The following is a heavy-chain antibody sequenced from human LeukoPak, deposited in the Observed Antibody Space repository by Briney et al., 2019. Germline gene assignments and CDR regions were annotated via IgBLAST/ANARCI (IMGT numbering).Heavy chain of an antibody. D-gene: IGHD2-15*01. CDR3: ARDTPSYCSGGSCYG. Sequence: PGGSLRLSCAASGFTFSSYSMNWVRQAPGKGLEWVSSISSSSSYIYYADSVKGRFTISRDNAKNSLYLQMNSLRAEDTAVYYCARDTPSYCSGGSCYGWGQGTLVTVSS. CDR2: ISSSSSYI. V-gene: IGHV3-21*01. CDR1: GFTFSSYS. J-gene: IGHJ4*02.